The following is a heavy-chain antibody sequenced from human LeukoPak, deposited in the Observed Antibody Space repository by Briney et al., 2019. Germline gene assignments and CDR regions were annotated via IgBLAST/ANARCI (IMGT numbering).Heavy chain of an antibody. V-gene: IGHV4-59*08. CDR2: IYYSGST. D-gene: IGHD3-9*01. Sequence: SETLSLTCTVSGGSISSYYWSWIRRPPGKGLEWIGYIYYSGSTNYNPSLKSRVTISVDTSKNQFSLKLSSVTAADTAVYYCARHNAHDILTGYYTPLDIWGQGTMVTVSS. CDR3: ARHNAHDILTGYYTPLDI. J-gene: IGHJ3*02. CDR1: GGSISSYY.